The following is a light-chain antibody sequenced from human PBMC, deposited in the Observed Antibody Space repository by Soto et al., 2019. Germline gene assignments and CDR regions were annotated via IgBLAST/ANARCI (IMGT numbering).Light chain of an antibody. J-gene: IGLJ3*02. V-gene: IGLV2-8*01. Sequence: QSALTQPPSASGSPGQSVTISCTGTSSDVGAYKYVSWYQQYPGKAPKLMIYEVTKRPSGVPDRFSRSKSGNTASLTVSGLQAEDEADYYCTSYVGNDNWVFGGGTKLTVL. CDR1: SSDVGAYKY. CDR3: TSYVGNDNWV. CDR2: EVT.